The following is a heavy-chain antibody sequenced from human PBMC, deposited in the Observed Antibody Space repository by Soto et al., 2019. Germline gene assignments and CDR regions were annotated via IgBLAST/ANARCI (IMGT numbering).Heavy chain of an antibody. CDR2: IGTAGDT. J-gene: IGHJ6*04. CDR1: GFTFSSYD. V-gene: IGHV3-13*04. D-gene: IGHD1-26*01. Sequence: GGSLRLSCAASGFTFSSYDMHWVRQATGKGLEWVSAIGTAGDTYYPGSVKGRFTISRENAKNSLYLQMNSLRAGDTAVYYCARGFRIEKRFFREKDSGYYYYVMDVWGKGTTVTVSS. CDR3: ARGFRIEKRFFREKDSGYYYYVMDV.